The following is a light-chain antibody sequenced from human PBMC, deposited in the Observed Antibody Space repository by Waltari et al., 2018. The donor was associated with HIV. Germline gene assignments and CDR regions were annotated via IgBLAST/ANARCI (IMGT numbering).Light chain of an antibody. CDR2: DSP. J-gene: IGKJ4*01. CDR1: QSVSSY. CDR3: QQRSNWPPALT. Sequence: EIVLTQSPATLSLSPGDRATLSCRASQSVSSYLAWYQQKQGQAPSLLIYDSPNRATGIPARFSGSGSGTDFTLTISSLEPEDFAVYYCQQRSNWPPALTFGGGTKVEIK. V-gene: IGKV3-11*01.